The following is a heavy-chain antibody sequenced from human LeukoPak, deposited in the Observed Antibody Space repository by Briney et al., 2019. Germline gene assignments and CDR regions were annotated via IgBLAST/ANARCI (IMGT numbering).Heavy chain of an antibody. CDR2: INPNSGGT. Sequence: ASVKVSCKASGYTFTGYYMHWVRQAPGQGLEWMGWINPNSGGTNYAQKFQGRVTMTRDTSICTAYMELSRLRSDDTAVYYCARGERIAAAGTTPHWGQGTLVTVSS. CDR1: GYTFTGYY. CDR3: ARGERIAAAGTTPH. D-gene: IGHD6-13*01. J-gene: IGHJ4*02. V-gene: IGHV1-2*02.